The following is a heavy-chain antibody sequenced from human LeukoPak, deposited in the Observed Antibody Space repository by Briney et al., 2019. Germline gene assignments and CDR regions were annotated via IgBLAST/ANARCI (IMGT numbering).Heavy chain of an antibody. D-gene: IGHD6-13*01. Sequence: GESLKISCRGSGYTFSNYWIGWVRQMPGKGLEWMAIIFLGDSDRRYSPSFQGQVTISADRSIRTAYLRWSSLKASDTAIYYCARLSWDQYFFDYWGQGTLVTVSS. J-gene: IGHJ4*02. CDR1: GYTFSNYW. CDR2: IFLGDSDR. V-gene: IGHV5-51*01. CDR3: ARLSWDQYFFDY.